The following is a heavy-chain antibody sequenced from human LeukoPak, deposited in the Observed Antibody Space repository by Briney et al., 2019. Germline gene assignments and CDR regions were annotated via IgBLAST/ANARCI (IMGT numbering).Heavy chain of an antibody. D-gene: IGHD2-15*01. CDR2: IYYTGST. CDR3: GGGYCSGSSCYYFDS. V-gene: IGHV4-59*12. Sequence: SETLSLTCTVSGGSISSYYWNWIRQPPEKGLEWVGYIYYTGSTTYNPSLKSGVTISLDTSKKQLSLLLISVTAADAAVFYYGGGYCSGSSCYYFDSWGQGTLVTVSS. J-gene: IGHJ4*02. CDR1: GGSISSYY.